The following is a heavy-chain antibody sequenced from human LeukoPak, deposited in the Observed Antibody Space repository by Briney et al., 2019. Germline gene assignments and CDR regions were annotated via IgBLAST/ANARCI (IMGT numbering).Heavy chain of an antibody. V-gene: IGHV3-74*01. D-gene: IGHD3-22*01. Sequence: GGSLRLSCAASGFTFSSYWMHWVRHAPRKGLVWVSRINSDGSSTSYADSVKGRFTISRDNAKDTLYLQMNSLRAEDTAVYYCARDKWYYDSSGPGDYWGQGTLVTVSS. CDR1: GFTFSSYW. J-gene: IGHJ4*02. CDR2: INSDGSST. CDR3: ARDKWYYDSSGPGDY.